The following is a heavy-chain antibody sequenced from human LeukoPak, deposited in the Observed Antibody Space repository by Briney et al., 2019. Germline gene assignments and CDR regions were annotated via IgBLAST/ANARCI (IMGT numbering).Heavy chain of an antibody. V-gene: IGHV1-2*02. CDR3: ARGTPPHGDYGVWFDP. Sequence: ASVKVSCKASGYTFTGYYMHWVRQAPGQGLEWMGWISPNSGGTNYAQKFQGRVTMTRDTSISTAYMELSRLRSDDTAVYYCARGTPPHGDYGVWFDPWGQGTLVTVSS. CDR1: GYTFTGYY. CDR2: ISPNSGGT. J-gene: IGHJ5*02. D-gene: IGHD4-17*01.